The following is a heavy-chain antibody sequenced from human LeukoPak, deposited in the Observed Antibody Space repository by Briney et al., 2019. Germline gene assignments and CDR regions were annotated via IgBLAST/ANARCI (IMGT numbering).Heavy chain of an antibody. CDR2: ISSSSSYI. D-gene: IGHD6-6*01. Sequence: GGSLRLSCAASGFTFSSYSMNWVRQAPGKGLEWVSSISSSSSYIYYADSVKGRFTISRDNAKNSLYLQMNSLRAEDTAVYYCARDTEYSSSSFILYYYGMDVWGQGTRVTVSS. J-gene: IGHJ6*02. CDR3: ARDTEYSSSSFILYYYGMDV. CDR1: GFTFSSYS. V-gene: IGHV3-21*01.